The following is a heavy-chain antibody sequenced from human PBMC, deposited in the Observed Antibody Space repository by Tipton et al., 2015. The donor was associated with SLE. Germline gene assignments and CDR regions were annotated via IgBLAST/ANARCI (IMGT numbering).Heavy chain of an antibody. Sequence: QLVQSGAEVKKPGASVKVSCKASGYTFTDYYIHWVRQAPGQGLEWMGWINPNSGGTIYAQKFQGRVTMTRDTSISTAYMELSRLRSDDTAVYYCTRGDHSWYFDFWGQGTLVTVSS. CDR3: TRGDHSWYFDF. D-gene: IGHD2-21*01. J-gene: IGHJ4*02. CDR1: GYTFTDYY. CDR2: INPNSGGT. V-gene: IGHV1-2*02.